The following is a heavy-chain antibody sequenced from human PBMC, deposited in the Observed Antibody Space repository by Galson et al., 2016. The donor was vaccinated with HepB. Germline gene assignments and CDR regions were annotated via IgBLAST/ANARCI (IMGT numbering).Heavy chain of an antibody. J-gene: IGHJ3*02. CDR2: IGSAGDT. D-gene: IGHD3-16*01. CDR1: GFTFSRYD. V-gene: IGHV3-13*04. Sequence: SLRLSCAASGFTFSRYDMHWVRQVTGKGLQWVSAIGSAGDTYYSGSVKGRFTISRENAKNSLYLQMNSLRAGNTAVYYCARESTGRGVDAFDIWGQGTRVTVSA. CDR3: ARESTGRGVDAFDI.